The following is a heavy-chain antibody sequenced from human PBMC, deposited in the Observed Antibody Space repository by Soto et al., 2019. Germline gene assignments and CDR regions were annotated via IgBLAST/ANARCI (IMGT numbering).Heavy chain of an antibody. CDR2: INPNSGGT. D-gene: IGHD5-12*01. J-gene: IGHJ6*02. CDR1: GYTFTGYY. CDR3: ARDWCAGGYVPGVGGMDV. V-gene: IGHV1-2*04. Sequence: QVQLVQSGAEVKKPGASVKVSCKASGYTFTGYYMHWVRQAPGQGLEWMGWINPNSGGTNYAQKFQGWVTMTRDTSISTAYMELSRLRSDDTAVYYWARDWCAGGYVPGVGGMDVWGQGTTVTVSS.